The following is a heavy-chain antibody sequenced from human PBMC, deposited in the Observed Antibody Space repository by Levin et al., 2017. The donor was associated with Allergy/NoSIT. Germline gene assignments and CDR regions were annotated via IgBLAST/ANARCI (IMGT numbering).Heavy chain of an antibody. CDR2: IIPIFGTA. J-gene: IGHJ6*02. CDR3: ARDGDSYGPYGMDV. V-gene: IGHV1-69*01. D-gene: IGHD5-18*01. CDR1: GGTFSSYA. Sequence: KISCKASGGTFSSYAISWVRQAPGQGLEWMGGIIPIFGTANYAQKFQGRVTITADESTSTAYMELSSLRSEDTAVYYCARDGDSYGPYGMDVWGQGTTVTVSS.